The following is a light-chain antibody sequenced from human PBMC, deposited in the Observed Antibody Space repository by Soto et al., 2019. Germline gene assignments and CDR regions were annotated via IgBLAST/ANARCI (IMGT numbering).Light chain of an antibody. CDR1: QSVNSDY. Sequence: EIVLTQSPGTLSLSPGERATLSCRSSQSVNSDYLAWYQQKPGHAPRLLIYGASTRATGIPDRFSGSGSETDFTLTITGLEPEDFAVYYCQQYGSSSSWTFGQGTKVDI. J-gene: IGKJ1*01. V-gene: IGKV3-20*01. CDR3: QQYGSSSSWT. CDR2: GAS.